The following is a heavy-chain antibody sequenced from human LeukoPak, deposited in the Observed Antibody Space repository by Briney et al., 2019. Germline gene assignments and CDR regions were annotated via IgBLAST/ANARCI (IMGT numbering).Heavy chain of an antibody. J-gene: IGHJ3*02. CDR1: GGTSSNYA. Sequence: SVKVSCKASGGTSSNYAISWVRQAPGQGLEWMGGIIPIFGTTSSAQELQGRVTFTADKSTSTAYMELSSLRSEDTAVYYCASPPVGGAFDIWGQGTMVTVFS. CDR2: IIPIFGTT. D-gene: IGHD3-16*01. V-gene: IGHV1-69*06. CDR3: ASPPVGGAFDI.